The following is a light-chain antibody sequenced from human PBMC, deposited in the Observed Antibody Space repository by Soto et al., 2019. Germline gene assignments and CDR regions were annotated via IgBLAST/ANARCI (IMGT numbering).Light chain of an antibody. J-gene: IGKJ4*01. V-gene: IGKV1-27*01. Sequence: DIQMTQAPSSLSASVGDRVTITCRARQDISTYLAWYQQKPGKVPKLLISAAYTLQSGVPPRFSGSGSGTDFTLTISSLQPEDVATYSSQKYENAPLTFGGGTKVEIK. CDR3: QKYENAPLT. CDR2: AAY. CDR1: QDISTY.